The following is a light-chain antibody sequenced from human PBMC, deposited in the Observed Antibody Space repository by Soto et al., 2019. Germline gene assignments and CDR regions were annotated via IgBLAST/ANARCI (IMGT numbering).Light chain of an antibody. Sequence: DIQMTQSPSTLSASVGARLTITCRASQSISSWLAWYQQKPGKAPKLLIYTASRLQTGVPPRFSGSGSGTDFTLTINSLQPEEFATYYCQHTNNFHFTFGQGTRLEIK. CDR3: QHTNNFHFT. CDR2: TAS. J-gene: IGKJ5*01. V-gene: IGKV1-12*01. CDR1: QSISSW.